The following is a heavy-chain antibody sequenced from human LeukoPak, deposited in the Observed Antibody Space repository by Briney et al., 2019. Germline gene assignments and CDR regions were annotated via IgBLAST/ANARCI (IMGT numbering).Heavy chain of an antibody. CDR1: GGTFSSYT. D-gene: IGHD2-2*02. J-gene: IGHJ6*02. V-gene: IGHV1-69*02. CDR2: IIPMLGIT. Sequence: SVKVSCKASGGTFSSYTISWVRQAPGQGLEWMGRIIPMLGITNYTQKFQGRVTITADKSTSTAYMELSSLRSEDTAVYYCARPAVVVPAAIQRGYYYGMDVWGQGTTVTVSS. CDR3: ARPAVVVPAAIQRGYYYGMDV.